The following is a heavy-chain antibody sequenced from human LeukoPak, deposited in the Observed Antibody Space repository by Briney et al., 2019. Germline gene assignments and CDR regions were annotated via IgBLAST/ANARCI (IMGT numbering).Heavy chain of an antibody. V-gene: IGHV3-23*01. J-gene: IGHJ3*02. CDR1: GFTFSSYV. CDR3: AKEQMTYALATRAFDI. D-gene: IGHD1/OR15-1a*01. CDR2: VSTSGGST. Sequence: GGSLRLSCAASGFTFSSYVMSWVRQAPGKGLEWVSAVSTSGGSTYYADSVKGRFTISRDNSKNTLYLQMNSLRAEDTAVYYCAKEQMTYALATRAFDIWGQGTMVTVSS.